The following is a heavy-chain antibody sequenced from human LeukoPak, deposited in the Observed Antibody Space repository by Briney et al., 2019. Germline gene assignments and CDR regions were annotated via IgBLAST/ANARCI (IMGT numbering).Heavy chain of an antibody. V-gene: IGHV1-46*01. Sequence: GASVTVSCKASGYTFTGYYMHWVRQAPGQGLEWMGIINPSGGSTSYAQKFQGRVTMTRDTSTSTVYMELSSLRSEDTAVYYCAREAYSSGWQSRDAFDPWGQGTLVTVSS. CDR3: AREAYSSGWQSRDAFDP. J-gene: IGHJ5*02. CDR1: GYTFTGYY. CDR2: INPSGGST. D-gene: IGHD6-19*01.